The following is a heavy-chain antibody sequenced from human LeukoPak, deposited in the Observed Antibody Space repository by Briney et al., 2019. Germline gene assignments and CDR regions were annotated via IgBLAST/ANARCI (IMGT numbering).Heavy chain of an antibody. CDR1: GFTFSSYG. Sequence: PGGSLRLSCAASGFTFSSYGMHWVRQAPGKGLEGVAFIRYDGSNKYYADSVKGRFTISRDNSKNTLYLQMNSLRAEDTAVYYCAKVFYYYGSGSYYPASAFDYWGQGTLVTVSS. J-gene: IGHJ4*02. CDR2: IRYDGSNK. D-gene: IGHD3-10*01. CDR3: AKVFYYYGSGSYYPASAFDY. V-gene: IGHV3-30*02.